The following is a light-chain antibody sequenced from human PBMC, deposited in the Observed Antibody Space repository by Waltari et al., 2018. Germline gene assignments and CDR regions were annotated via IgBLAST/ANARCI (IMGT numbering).Light chain of an antibody. V-gene: IGKV3-20*01. Sequence: EIVLTQSPGTLSLSPGERAPLSSRASQSISKYLAWYQQKPGQAPRLLIYHASSTAAGIPDRFSGSGSGTDFSLTISRLEPEDFAVYYCQHYESLPVTFGQGTKVEIK. CDR3: QHYESLPVT. CDR2: HAS. CDR1: QSISKY. J-gene: IGKJ1*01.